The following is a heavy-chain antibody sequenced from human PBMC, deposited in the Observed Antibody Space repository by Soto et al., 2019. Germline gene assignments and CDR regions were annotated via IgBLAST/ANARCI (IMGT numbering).Heavy chain of an antibody. D-gene: IGHD2-15*01. J-gene: IGHJ6*02. Sequence: QVQLVQSGVEVKNPGASVRASCKASAYPFTSYGITWVRQAPGQGREWRGWISVYNGNTNYAREFQGRVTLTTDTSTSTAYMELRSLRSDDTAVYYCARGFLSVLPYYCYGLDVWGQGTTVIVSS. CDR1: AYPFTSYG. CDR3: ARGFLSVLPYYCYGLDV. CDR2: ISVYNGNT. V-gene: IGHV1-18*01.